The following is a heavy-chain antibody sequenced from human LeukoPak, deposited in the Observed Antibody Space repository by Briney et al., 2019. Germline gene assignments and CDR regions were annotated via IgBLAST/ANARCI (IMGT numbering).Heavy chain of an antibody. D-gene: IGHD3-22*01. V-gene: IGHV3-53*01. CDR1: GFTVTSSY. CDR3: ARDGNGYEY. J-gene: IGHJ4*02. CDR2: IYSGGNT. Sequence: GGSLRLSCAASGFTVTSSYMSWVRQAPGRGLEWVSVIYSGGNTYYADSVKGRFTISRDNSKNTLNLQMNSLRAEDMAVYYCARDGNGYEYWGQGTLVTVSS.